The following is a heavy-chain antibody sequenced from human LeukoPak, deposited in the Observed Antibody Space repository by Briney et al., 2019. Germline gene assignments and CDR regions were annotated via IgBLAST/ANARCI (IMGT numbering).Heavy chain of an antibody. V-gene: IGHV4-4*07. CDR1: GGSITSYF. Sequence: SETLSLTCTVSGGSITSYFWSWIRQPAGKGLEWIGRIYTSGSINYNPSLKSRVTMSVDTSKNQFSLKLSSVTAADTAVYYCARDRLFGSGHRYFDYWGQGTLVTVSS. CDR2: IYTSGSI. J-gene: IGHJ4*02. D-gene: IGHD3-22*01. CDR3: ARDRLFGSGHRYFDY.